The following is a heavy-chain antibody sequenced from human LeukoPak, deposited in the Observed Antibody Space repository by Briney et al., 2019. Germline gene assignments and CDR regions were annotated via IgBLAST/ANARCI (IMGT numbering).Heavy chain of an antibody. CDR2: IYHSGST. V-gene: IGHV4-59*01. CDR3: ARDGYSGSDAL. D-gene: IGHD5-12*01. CDR1: GFTFDDYA. J-gene: IGHJ4*02. Sequence: LRLSCAASGFTFDDYAMHWVRQAPGKGLEWIGYIYHSGSTNYNPSLKSRVTISVDTSQNQFYLKLSSVTAADTAVYYCARDGYSGSDALWGQGTLVTVSS.